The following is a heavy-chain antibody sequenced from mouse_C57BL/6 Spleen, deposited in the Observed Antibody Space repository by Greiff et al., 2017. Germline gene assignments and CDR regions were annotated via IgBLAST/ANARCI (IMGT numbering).Heavy chain of an antibody. CDR2: IYPGNSDT. D-gene: IGHD2-3*01. J-gene: IGHJ1*03. Sequence: VQLQQSGTVLARPGASVKMSCKTSGYTFTSYWMHWVKQRPGQGLEWIGAIYPGNSDTSYNQKFKGKAKLTAVTSASTAYMELSSLTNEDSAVYCCTREDGYLYWYFDVWGTGTTVTVSS. V-gene: IGHV1-5*01. CDR3: TREDGYLYWYFDV. CDR1: GYTFTSYW.